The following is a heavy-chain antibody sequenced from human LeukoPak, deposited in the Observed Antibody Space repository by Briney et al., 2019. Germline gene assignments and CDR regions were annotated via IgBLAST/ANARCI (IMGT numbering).Heavy chain of an antibody. CDR3: ARALGSGSYRHSDAFDI. D-gene: IGHD3-10*01. Sequence: PGRSLRLSCAASGFTFRSYGLHWVRQAPGKGLEWVALISTDGSDERYADSVRGRFTVSRDNSKNTLYLQMNSLRTEDTAVYYCARALGSGSYRHSDAFDIWGQGTMVTVSS. CDR2: ISTDGSDE. CDR1: GFTFRSYG. J-gene: IGHJ3*02. V-gene: IGHV3-30*03.